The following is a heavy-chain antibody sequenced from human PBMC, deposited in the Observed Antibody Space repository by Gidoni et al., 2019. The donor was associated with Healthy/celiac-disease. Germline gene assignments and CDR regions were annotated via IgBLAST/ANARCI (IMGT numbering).Heavy chain of an antibody. CDR1: GYSFTSYW. J-gene: IGHJ3*02. D-gene: IGHD1-1*01. CDR3: ARARIQLERRVAFDI. V-gene: IGHV5-51*01. Sequence: EVQLVQSGAEVKKPGASLKISCKGSGYSFTSYWIGWVRQMPGKGLELMGSIYPGDSDTRYSPPFQGQVTISADKSISTAYLQWSSLKASDTAMYYCARARIQLERRVAFDIWGQGTMVTVSS. CDR2: IYPGDSDT.